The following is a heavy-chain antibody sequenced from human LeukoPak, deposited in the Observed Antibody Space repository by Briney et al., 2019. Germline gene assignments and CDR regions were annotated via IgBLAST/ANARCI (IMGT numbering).Heavy chain of an antibody. V-gene: IGHV4-4*09. CDR2: IYTSGST. CDR3: ARSGVRYFDWLLSPNWFDP. Sequence: SETLSLTCTVSGGSISSYYWSWIRQPPGKGLEWIGYIYTSGSTNYNPSLKSRVTISVDTSKNQFSLKLSSVTAADTAAYYCARSGVRYFDWLLSPNWFDPWGQGTLVTVSS. J-gene: IGHJ5*02. D-gene: IGHD3-9*01. CDR1: GGSISSYY.